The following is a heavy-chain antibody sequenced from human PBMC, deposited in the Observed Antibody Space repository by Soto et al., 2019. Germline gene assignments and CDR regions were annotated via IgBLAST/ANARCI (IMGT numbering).Heavy chain of an antibody. CDR2: VYYTGVT. D-gene: IGHD6-13*01. CDR1: GGSLNTDYSY. CDR3: ARVLDSSWDFDL. V-gene: IGHV4-61*01. J-gene: IGHJ2*01. Sequence: QVQLEESGPGLVKPSETLSLTCTVSGGSLNTDYSYWTWVRQPPGGGREYVSYVYYTGVTNYNPSLKRRVTTSLDMSKSQCFLTLSPVTPAATATYYCARVLDSSWDFDLWGSGTLVPVS.